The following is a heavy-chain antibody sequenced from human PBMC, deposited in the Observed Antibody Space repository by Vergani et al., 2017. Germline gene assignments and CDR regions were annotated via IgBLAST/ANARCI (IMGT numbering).Heavy chain of an antibody. D-gene: IGHD2-15*01. V-gene: IGHV3-7*01. CDR3: ARVSLYCSGGSCYSYGLDV. CDR2: IKQDGSQI. CDR1: GFTFNNYW. Sequence: EVQLVASGGGLVQPGGSLRLSCAASGFTFNNYWMSLVRQAPGKGLEWVANIKQDGSQIYYVGSVKGRFTISRDNAEKSLYLQMNSLRAEDTAVYYCARVSLYCSGGSCYSYGLDVWGQGTTVTVSS. J-gene: IGHJ6*02.